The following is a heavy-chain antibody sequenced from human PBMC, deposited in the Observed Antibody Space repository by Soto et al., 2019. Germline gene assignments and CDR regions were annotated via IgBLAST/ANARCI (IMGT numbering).Heavy chain of an antibody. CDR2: IYHSGST. J-gene: IGHJ5*02. Sequence: SETLSLTCAVSGGSISSGDYSWILIRQPPGKGLEWIGYIYHSGSTYYNPSLKSRVTISVDRSKNQSSLKLSSVTAADTAVYYCARRERAAGTDWWFDPWGQGTLVTVSS. CDR1: GGSISSGDYS. V-gene: IGHV4-30-2*01. D-gene: IGHD6-13*01. CDR3: ARRERAAGTDWWFDP.